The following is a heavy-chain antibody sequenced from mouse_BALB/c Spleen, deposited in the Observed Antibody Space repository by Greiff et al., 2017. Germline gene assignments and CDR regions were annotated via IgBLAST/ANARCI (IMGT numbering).Heavy chain of an antibody. CDR2: ISSGGGST. Sequence: EVKLVESGGGLVKPGGSLKLSCAASGFAFSSYDMSWVRQTPEKRLEWVAYISSGGGSTYYPDTVKGRFTISRDNAKNTLYRQMSSLKSEDTAMYYCARRGGRNYFDYWGQGTTLTVSS. CDR3: ARRGGRNYFDY. V-gene: IGHV5-12-1*01. J-gene: IGHJ2*01. D-gene: IGHD3-3*01. CDR1: GFAFSSYD.